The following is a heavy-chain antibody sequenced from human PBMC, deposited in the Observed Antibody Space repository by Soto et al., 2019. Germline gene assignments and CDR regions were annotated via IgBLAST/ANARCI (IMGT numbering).Heavy chain of an antibody. V-gene: IGHV3-15*01. CDR1: GFTFSHVW. D-gene: IGHD2-2*01. CDR3: AAEGSGSRTNGPRAFDN. J-gene: IGHJ3*02. Sequence: EVQLVESGGGLEKPGGSLRLSCAASGFTFSHVWMSWVRQAPGKGLEWVGRIKRKIDGETIDDAAPVKGSFTISRDDEKATLQLQMNRRKAEATAVYYGAAEGSGSRTNGPRAFDNWGQGSVVTVSS. CDR2: IKRKIDGETI.